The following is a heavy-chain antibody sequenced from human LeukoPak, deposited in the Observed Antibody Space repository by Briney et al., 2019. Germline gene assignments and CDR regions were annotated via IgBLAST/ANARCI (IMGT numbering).Heavy chain of an antibody. J-gene: IGHJ4*02. Sequence: GASVKVSCKASGYTFTSFGISWVRQAPGQGLEWMGWISAYNGKKNYAQKLQGRVTMTTDTSTSTAYVELRSLRSDDTAVYYCARDLGEGSYDSSGPWVFFDYWGQGTLVTVSS. CDR1: GYTFTSFG. CDR3: ARDLGEGSYDSSGPWVFFDY. D-gene: IGHD3-22*01. CDR2: ISAYNGKK. V-gene: IGHV1-18*01.